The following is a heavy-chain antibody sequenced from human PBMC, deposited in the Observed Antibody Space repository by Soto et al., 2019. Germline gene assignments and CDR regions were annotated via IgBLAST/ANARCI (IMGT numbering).Heavy chain of an antibody. CDR1: GGSFSGYY. V-gene: IGHV4-34*01. CDR3: ARGREFDP. J-gene: IGHJ5*02. Sequence: SETLSLTCAVYGGSFSGYYWSWIRQPTGKGLEWIGEINHSGSTNYNPSLKSRVTISVDTSKNQFSLKLSSVTAADTAVYYCARGREFDPWGQGTLVTVSS. CDR2: INHSGST.